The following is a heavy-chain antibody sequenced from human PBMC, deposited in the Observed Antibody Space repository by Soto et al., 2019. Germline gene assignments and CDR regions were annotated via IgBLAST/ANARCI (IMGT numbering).Heavy chain of an antibody. J-gene: IGHJ4*02. Sequence: ASVKVSCKASGYTFSGNYMHWVRRAPGQGLEWMGWINPKNGATNSEQKFQGRITMTWDTSTSTGYMELTRLRSDDTAVYYCAPHHYDSSGFFDYWGQGTLVTVSS. CDR1: GYTFSGNY. V-gene: IGHV1-2*02. CDR3: APHHYDSSGFFDY. CDR2: INPKNGAT. D-gene: IGHD3-22*01.